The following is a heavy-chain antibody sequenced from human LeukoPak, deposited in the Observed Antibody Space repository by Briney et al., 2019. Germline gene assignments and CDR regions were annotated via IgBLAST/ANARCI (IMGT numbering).Heavy chain of an antibody. V-gene: IGHV4-39*07. CDR1: GGSINNNNFY. CDR2: IYHSGST. J-gene: IGHJ6*02. CDR3: ARGRSGRPRGGMDV. Sequence: PSETLSLTCTVSGGSINNNNFYWGWVRQPPGKGLEWIGEIYHSGSTNYNPSLKSRVTISVDKSKNQFSLKLSSVTAADTAVYYCARGRSGRPRGGMDVWGQGTTVTVSS. D-gene: IGHD1-26*01.